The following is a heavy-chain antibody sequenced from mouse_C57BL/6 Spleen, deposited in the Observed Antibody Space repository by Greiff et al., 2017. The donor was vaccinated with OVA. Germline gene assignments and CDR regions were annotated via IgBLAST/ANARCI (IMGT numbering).Heavy chain of an antibody. CDR1: GYTFTSYW. V-gene: IGHV1-55*01. Sequence: QVQLQQPGAELVKPGASVKMSCKASGYTFTSYWITWVKQRPGQGLEWIGDIYPGSGSTNYNEKFKSKATLTVDTSSSTAYMQLSSLTSEDSAVYYCARSHYYGSRGFAYWGQGTLVTVSA. D-gene: IGHD1-1*01. CDR2: IYPGSGST. J-gene: IGHJ3*01. CDR3: ARSHYYGSRGFAY.